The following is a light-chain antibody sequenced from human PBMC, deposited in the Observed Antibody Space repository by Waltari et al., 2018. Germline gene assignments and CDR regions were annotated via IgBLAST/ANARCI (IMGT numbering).Light chain of an antibody. V-gene: IGKV1-39*01. CDR1: QSISSY. Sequence: IQMTQSPSSLSASVGASITITCRASQSISSYLNWYQQKPGKAPKLLIYAASSLQSGVPSRFSGSGSGTDFTLTISSLQPEDFATYYCQQSYSTWTFGQGTKVEIK. CDR2: AAS. CDR3: QQSYSTWT. J-gene: IGKJ1*01.